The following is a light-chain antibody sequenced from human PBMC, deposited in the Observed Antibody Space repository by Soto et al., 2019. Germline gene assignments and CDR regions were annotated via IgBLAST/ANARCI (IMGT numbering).Light chain of an antibody. CDR1: QSVRSTF. CDR2: GAS. Sequence: TQSPSSLSASPGDRATLSCRASQSVRSTFLAWYQQKPGQAPRLLIYGASNRAAGIPERFSGSASGTEFTLTISRLEPDDSAVYYCQQYHDSPMNTFGQGTKLQIK. CDR3: QQYHDSPMNT. J-gene: IGKJ2*01. V-gene: IGKV3-20*01.